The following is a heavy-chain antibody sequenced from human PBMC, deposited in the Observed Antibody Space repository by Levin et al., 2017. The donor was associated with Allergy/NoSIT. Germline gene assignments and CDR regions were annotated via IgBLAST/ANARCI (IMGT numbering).Heavy chain of an antibody. CDR3: AKIWYTRYPIDS. V-gene: IGHV3-23*01. J-gene: IGHJ4*02. CDR1: GITFSTYA. CDR2: INANGEDT. D-gene: IGHD6-13*01. Sequence: GGSLRLSCAASGITFSTYAMYWVRQAPGKVLEWVSAINANGEDTFYADSVKGRFTISRDNSKNTLYLQMNSLRAEDTAVYYCAKIWYTRYPIDSWGQGTLVTVSS.